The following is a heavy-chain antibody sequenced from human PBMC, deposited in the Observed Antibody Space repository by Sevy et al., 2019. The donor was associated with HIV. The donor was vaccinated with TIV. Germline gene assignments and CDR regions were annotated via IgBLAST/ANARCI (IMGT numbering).Heavy chain of an antibody. Sequence: SETLSLTCAVYGGSFSGYYWSWIRQPPGKGLEWIGEINHSGSTNYNPTLKSLFTISVDTSKNQFSLKLSSVTAADTVVYYCARVRIAAAGTTESKAVAGTRYYYYGMDVWGQGTTVTVSS. J-gene: IGHJ6*02. V-gene: IGHV4-34*01. CDR1: GGSFSGYY. D-gene: IGHD6-19*01. CDR2: INHSGST. CDR3: ARVRIAAAGTTESKAVAGTRYYYYGMDV.